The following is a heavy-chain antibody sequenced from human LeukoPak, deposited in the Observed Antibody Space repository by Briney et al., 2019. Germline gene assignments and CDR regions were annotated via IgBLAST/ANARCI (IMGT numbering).Heavy chain of an antibody. CDR1: GGSVSSRTYF. CDR2: IYYSGNT. Sequence: SETLSLTRTVSGGSVSSRTYFWGWIRQPPGKGLEWIGSIYYSGNTYYNPSLKSRVTISVDTSKNQFSLKLTSVTAADTAVYYCARRELAFDYWGQGTLVTVSS. J-gene: IGHJ4*02. CDR3: ARRELAFDY. D-gene: IGHD1-7*01. V-gene: IGHV4-39*01.